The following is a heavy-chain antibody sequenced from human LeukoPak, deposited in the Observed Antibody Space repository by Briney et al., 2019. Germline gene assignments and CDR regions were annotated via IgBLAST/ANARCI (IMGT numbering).Heavy chain of an antibody. D-gene: IGHD4-17*01. J-gene: IGHJ5*02. CDR2: IIPILGTA. V-gene: IGHV1-69*10. Sequence: GASVKVSCKASGGTFSSYAISWVRQAPGQGLEWMGGIIPILGTANYAQKFQGRVTITADKSTSTAYMELSSLRSEDTAVYYCARDPASVTTSNWFDPWGQGTLVTVSS. CDR1: GGTFSSYA. CDR3: ARDPASVTTSNWFDP.